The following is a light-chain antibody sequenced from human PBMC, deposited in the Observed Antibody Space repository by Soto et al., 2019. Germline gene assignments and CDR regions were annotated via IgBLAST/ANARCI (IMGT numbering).Light chain of an antibody. V-gene: IGLV1-51*01. CDR1: SSNIGNNY. Sequence: QSVLTQPPSVSAAPGQKVTISCSGSSSNIGNNYVSWYQQLPGTAPKLLIYDNNKRPSVIPDRFSGSKSGTSATLVITGLQTGEEADYYCGTWDSSLSVWVFGGGTKLTVL. J-gene: IGLJ3*02. CDR3: GTWDSSLSVWV. CDR2: DNN.